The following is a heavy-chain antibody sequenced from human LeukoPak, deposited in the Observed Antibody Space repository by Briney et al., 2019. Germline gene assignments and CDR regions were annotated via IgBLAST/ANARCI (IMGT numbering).Heavy chain of an antibody. CDR1: GFTFSSYE. J-gene: IGHJ6*04. CDR2: ITSSGSTI. D-gene: IGHD3-10*02. CDR3: AELGITMIGGV. V-gene: IGHV3-48*03. Sequence: GGSLRLSCAASGFTFSSYELNWVRQAPGKGLEWISYITSSGSTIYYANSVKGRFTISRDNAKNSLYLQMNSLRAEDTAVYYCAELGITMIGGVWGKGTTVTISS.